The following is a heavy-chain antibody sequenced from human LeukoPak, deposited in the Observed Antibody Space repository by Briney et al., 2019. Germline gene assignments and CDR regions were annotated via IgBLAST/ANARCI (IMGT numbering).Heavy chain of an antibody. CDR2: INGVGGST. Sequence: PGGSLRLSCAASGFTFTSYAMSWVRQAPGKGLEWVSSINGVGGSTYYADSVKGRFTISRDNSKNTLYLQMNSLRAEDTALYNCAKYYYDGGAYSFDYWGQGTLVTVSS. J-gene: IGHJ4*02. D-gene: IGHD3-22*01. CDR3: AKYYYDGGAYSFDY. CDR1: GFTFTSYA. V-gene: IGHV3-23*01.